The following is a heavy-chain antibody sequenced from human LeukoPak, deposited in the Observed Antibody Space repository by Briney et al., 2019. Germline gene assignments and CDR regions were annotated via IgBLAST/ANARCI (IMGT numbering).Heavy chain of an antibody. D-gene: IGHD6-25*01. CDR2: INSDGSNT. J-gene: IGHJ4*02. CDR1: GFIFSSYW. CDR3: AKGALRYSSCYDY. V-gene: IGHV3-74*01. Sequence: GGSLRLSCAASGFIFSSYWMYWVRQAPGKGLVWVAHINSDGSNTNYADSVKGRFTISRDNAKNSLYLQMNSLRAEDTAMYYCAKGALRYSSCYDYWGQGTPVTASS.